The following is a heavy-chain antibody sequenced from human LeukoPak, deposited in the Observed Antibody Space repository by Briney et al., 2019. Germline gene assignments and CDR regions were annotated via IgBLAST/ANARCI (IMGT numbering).Heavy chain of an antibody. V-gene: IGHV5-51*01. CDR2: VYPGDSDT. J-gene: IGHJ4*02. CDR3: ARHPGVIVPIDY. D-gene: IGHD3-16*02. CDR1: GYRFTTFW. Sequence: GESLMISCKGSGYRFTTFWIGWVRQMPGKGLEWMGFVYPGDSDTRYSPSFQGQVTISADKSISTAYLQWSSLKASDTAIYYCARHPGVIVPIDYWGQGTLVTVSS.